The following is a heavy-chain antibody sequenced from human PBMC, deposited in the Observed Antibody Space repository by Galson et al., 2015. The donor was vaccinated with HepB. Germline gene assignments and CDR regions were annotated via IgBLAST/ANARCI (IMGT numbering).Heavy chain of an antibody. Sequence: SLRLSCAASGFTFSSYGMSWVRQAPGKGLEWVSAISGSGGSTYYADSVKGRFTISRDNSKNTLYLQMNSLRAEDTAVYYCAKDPEYSYGPLGSFDPWGQGTLAPVSS. D-gene: IGHD5-18*01. J-gene: IGHJ5*02. V-gene: IGHV3-23*01. CDR2: ISGSGGST. CDR1: GFTFSSYG. CDR3: AKDPEYSYGPLGSFDP.